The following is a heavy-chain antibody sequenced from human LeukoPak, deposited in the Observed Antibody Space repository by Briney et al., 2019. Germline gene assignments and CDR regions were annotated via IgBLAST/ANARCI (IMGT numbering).Heavy chain of an antibody. CDR2: IFGSGGST. CDR3: AKTTTGYSSGRFPGWPVDY. J-gene: IGHJ4*02. CDR1: GFTFSSYA. Sequence: GGSLRLSCAAAGFTFSSYAIYWVRQAPGEGLEWVSGIFGSGGSTHYADSVKGRFTVSRDNSKNPLYLQMNSLRAEDTAVYYCAKTTTGYSSGRFPGWPVDYWGQGTMVTVSS. D-gene: IGHD6-19*01. V-gene: IGHV3-23*01.